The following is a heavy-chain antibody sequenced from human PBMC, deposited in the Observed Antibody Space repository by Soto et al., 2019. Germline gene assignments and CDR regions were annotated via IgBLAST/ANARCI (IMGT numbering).Heavy chain of an antibody. V-gene: IGHV1-3*01. CDR2: INAGNGNT. D-gene: IGHD6-13*01. J-gene: IGHJ4*02. Sequence: ASVKVSCKASGYTFTSYAMNWVRQAPGQRLEWMGWINAGNGNTKYSQRFQGRVTITRDTSASTAYMELSSLRSEDTAVYYCARDALPGIAAAGTSGGIDYWGQGTLVTVSS. CDR3: ARDALPGIAAAGTSGGIDY. CDR1: GYTFTSYA.